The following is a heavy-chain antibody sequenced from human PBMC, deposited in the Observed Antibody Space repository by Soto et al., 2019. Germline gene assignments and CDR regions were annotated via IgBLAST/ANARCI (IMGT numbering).Heavy chain of an antibody. CDR2: INPLPTSGST. V-gene: IGHV1-46*01. D-gene: IGHD6-13*01. CDR1: GYIFTNYY. CDR3: ARDLAAAAY. J-gene: IGHJ4*02. Sequence: QVQLVQSGAEVKKPGASVKVSCKASGYIFTNYYIHWVRQAPGQGLEWMAIINPLPTSGSTNYAQKFQGRVTVTRDTSTSTVYLELRRLRSDDKAVYYCARDLAAAAYWGQGTLVTVSS.